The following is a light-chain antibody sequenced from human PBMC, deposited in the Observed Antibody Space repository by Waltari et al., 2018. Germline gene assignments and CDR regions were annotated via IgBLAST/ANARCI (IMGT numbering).Light chain of an antibody. J-gene: IGKJ4*01. CDR1: QSVSRY. CDR3: QQRSNWPPALT. V-gene: IGKV3-11*01. Sequence: EIVLTQSPVTLSLSPGERATLSCRASQSVSRYLTWYQQKPSQAPRLLIYDASNRATGIPARFRGSGSGTDFTLTISSLEPEDFAVYYCQQRSNWPPALTFGGGTKVEVK. CDR2: DAS.